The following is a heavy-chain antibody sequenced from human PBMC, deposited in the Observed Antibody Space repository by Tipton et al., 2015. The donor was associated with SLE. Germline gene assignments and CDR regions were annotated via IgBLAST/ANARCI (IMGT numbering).Heavy chain of an antibody. CDR2: MFYIGNS. V-gene: IGHV4-59*01. D-gene: IGHD6-19*01. CDR1: GGFITDFY. CDR3: AAYNSGSHAFHI. J-gene: IGHJ3*02. Sequence: TLSLTCSVSGGFITDFYWSWLRKPPGKGLQWFGFMFYIGNSEYNPSLKSRVAISIDTSRSQFSLNLTSVTAADTAVYYCAAYNSGSHAFHIWGQGTMVTVSS.